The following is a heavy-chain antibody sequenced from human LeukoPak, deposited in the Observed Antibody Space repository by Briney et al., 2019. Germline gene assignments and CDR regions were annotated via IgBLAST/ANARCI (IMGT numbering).Heavy chain of an antibody. CDR2: ISGSGGST. J-gene: IGHJ4*02. Sequence: GGSLRLSCAASGFTFSSYAMSWVRQAPGKGLEWVSAISGSGGSTYYADSVKGRFTISRDNSKNTLYLQMNSLRAEDTAVYYCAEDIVVVVAATPDWYFDYWGQGTLVTVSS. CDR3: AEDIVVVVAATPDWYFDY. CDR1: GFTFSSYA. D-gene: IGHD2-15*01. V-gene: IGHV3-23*01.